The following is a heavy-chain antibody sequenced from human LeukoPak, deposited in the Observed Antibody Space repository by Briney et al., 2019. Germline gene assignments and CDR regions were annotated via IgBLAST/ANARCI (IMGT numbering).Heavy chain of an antibody. CDR2: ISAYNGNT. CDR3: ARGPTSIAARHRPRGAFDI. V-gene: IGHV1-18*01. Sequence: GASVKVSCKASGYTFTSYGISWVRQAPGQGLEWMGWISAYNGNTNYAQKLQGRVTMTTDTSTSTAYMELRSLRSDDTAVYYCARGPTSIAARHRPRGAFDIWGQGTMVTVSS. CDR1: GYTFTSYG. D-gene: IGHD6-6*01. J-gene: IGHJ3*02.